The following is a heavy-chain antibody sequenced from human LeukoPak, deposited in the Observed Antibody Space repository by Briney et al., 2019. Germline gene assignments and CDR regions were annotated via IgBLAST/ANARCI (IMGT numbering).Heavy chain of an antibody. Sequence: ASVKVSCKVSRYTLTELSMHWVRQAPGQGLEWMGIINPSGGRTSYAQKFEGRVTMTRDTSKSTVYMELGSLRSEGTAVCYCVGGGEGIVVVPAAVDEAFDIWGQGTMVTVSS. J-gene: IGHJ3*02. D-gene: IGHD2-2*01. V-gene: IGHV1-46*01. CDR3: VGGGEGIVVVPAAVDEAFDI. CDR1: RYTLTELS. CDR2: INPSGGRT.